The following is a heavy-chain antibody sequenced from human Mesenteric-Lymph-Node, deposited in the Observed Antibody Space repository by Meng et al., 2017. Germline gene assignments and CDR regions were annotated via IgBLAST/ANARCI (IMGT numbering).Heavy chain of an antibody. CDR3: ATIQLWLESGAFDI. D-gene: IGHD5-18*01. CDR1: GFTFENYA. Sequence: GGSLRLSCAASGFTFENYAMSWVRLAPGKRLEWASVITGSGADTYYADSVKGRFTISRDNSKSTLYLQMNSLRAEDTAVYYCATIQLWLESGAFDIWGQGTLVTVSS. V-gene: IGHV3-23*01. J-gene: IGHJ3*02. CDR2: ITGSGADT.